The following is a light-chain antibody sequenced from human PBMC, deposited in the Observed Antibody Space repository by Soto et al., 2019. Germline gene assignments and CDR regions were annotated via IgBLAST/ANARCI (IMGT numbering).Light chain of an antibody. J-gene: IGLJ1*01. CDR2: EVS. CDR1: SSDVGGYNY. V-gene: IGLV2-14*01. CDR3: SSYTSSSSYV. Sequence: QSVLTQPASVSGSPGQSITISCTGTSSDVGGYNYVSWYQQHPGKAPKLMIYEVSNRPSGVSKRVSGSKSGNTASLTISGLQAEDEADYYCSSYTSSSSYVFGTGTKVTVL.